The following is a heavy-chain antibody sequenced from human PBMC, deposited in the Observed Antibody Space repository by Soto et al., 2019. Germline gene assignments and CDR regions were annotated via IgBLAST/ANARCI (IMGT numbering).Heavy chain of an antibody. CDR2: IYSGGST. CDR1: GFTVSSNY. V-gene: IGHV3-53*04. J-gene: IGHJ3*02. D-gene: IGHD6-19*01. CDR3: ASGVAVAGSDAFDI. Sequence: EVQLVESGGGLVQPGGSLRLSCAASGFTVSSNYMSWVRQAPGKGLEWVSVIYSGGSTYYADSVKGRFTISRHNSKNTLYLQMNSLRAEDTAVYYCASGVAVAGSDAFDIWGQGTMVTVSS.